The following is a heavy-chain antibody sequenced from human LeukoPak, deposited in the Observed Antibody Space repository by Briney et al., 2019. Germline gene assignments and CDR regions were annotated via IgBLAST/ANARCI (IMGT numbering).Heavy chain of an antibody. D-gene: IGHD3-3*02. CDR1: GFTFSTYV. V-gene: IGHV3-23*01. CDR2: ISGSGCST. Sequence: GGSLRLSCAASGFTFSTYVMSWVRQAPGKGLEWVSAISGSGCSTYYADSVKGRSTISRDNSRNTLYLQMNSLRAEDTAVYHCAKPHYGSGYNSWGQGTLVTVSS. J-gene: IGHJ4*02. CDR3: AKPHYGSGYNS.